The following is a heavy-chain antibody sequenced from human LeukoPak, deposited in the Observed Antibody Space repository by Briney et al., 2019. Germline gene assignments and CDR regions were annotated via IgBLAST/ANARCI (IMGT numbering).Heavy chain of an antibody. CDR2: IIPIFGTA. D-gene: IGHD6-19*01. V-gene: IGHV1-69*06. CDR1: GYTFTSYG. CDR3: ARGGGSIAVDRTAYYYYYMDV. J-gene: IGHJ6*03. Sequence: SVKVSCKASGYTFTSYGISWVRQAPGQGLEWMGGIIPIFGTANYAQKFQGRVTITADKSTSTAYMELSSLRSEDTAVYYCARGGGSIAVDRTAYYYYYMDVWGKGTTVTVSS.